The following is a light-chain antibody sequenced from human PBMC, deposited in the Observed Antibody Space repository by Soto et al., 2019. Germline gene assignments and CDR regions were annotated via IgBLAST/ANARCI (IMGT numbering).Light chain of an antibody. Sequence: QTVVTQEPSFSVSPGGTVTLTCGLSSGSVSTNYYPSWYQQTPGQAPRALIYNTNTRSSGVPDRFSGSILGDKAALTIPGAQAEDECDYYCVLYLGSDVIFGGGTKLTVL. J-gene: IGLJ2*01. V-gene: IGLV8-61*01. CDR3: VLYLGSDVI. CDR2: NTN. CDR1: SGSVSTNYY.